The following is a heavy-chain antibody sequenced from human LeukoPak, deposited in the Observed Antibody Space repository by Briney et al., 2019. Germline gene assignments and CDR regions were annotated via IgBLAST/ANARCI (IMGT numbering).Heavy chain of an antibody. V-gene: IGHV1-46*01. J-gene: IGHJ4*02. CDR2: INPSGGST. CDR3: ARDLTIAAAEYYFDY. CDR1: GYTFTSYY. Sequence: GASVKVSCKASGYTFTSYYMHWVRQAPGQGLEWMGIINPSGGSTSYAQKFQGRVTMTRDTSTSTVYMELSSLRSEDTAVYYCARDLTIAAAEYYFDYWGQGTLVTASS. D-gene: IGHD6-13*01.